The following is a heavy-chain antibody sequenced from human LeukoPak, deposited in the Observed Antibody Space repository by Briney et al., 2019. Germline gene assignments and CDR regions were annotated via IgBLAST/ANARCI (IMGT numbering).Heavy chain of an antibody. Sequence: GGSLRLSCAASGFTFSSYSMNWVRQAPGKGLEWVSYISSGGSFRYYADSVKGRFTISRDNVKNSLYLQMNSLRDEDTAVYYCARDEKYAFDSWGQGTMVTVSS. CDR2: ISSGGSFR. V-gene: IGHV3-48*02. J-gene: IGHJ3*02. CDR3: ARDEKYAFDS. CDR1: GFTFSSYS.